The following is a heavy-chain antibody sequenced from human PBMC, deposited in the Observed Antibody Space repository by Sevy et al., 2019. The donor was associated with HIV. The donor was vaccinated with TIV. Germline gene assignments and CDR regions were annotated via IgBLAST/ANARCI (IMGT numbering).Heavy chain of an antibody. V-gene: IGHV4-39*01. D-gene: IGHD3-3*01. J-gene: IGHJ5*02. CDR2: IYYSGST. CDR1: GGSISSSSYY. Sequence: SETLSLTCTVSGGSISSSSYYWGWIRQPPGKGLEWIGSIYYSGSTYYNPSLKSRVTISVDTSKNQFSLKRSSVTAADTAVYYWASHDKYLTGPRFLEWFTWFDPWGQGTLVTVSS. CDR3: ASHDKYLTGPRFLEWFTWFDP.